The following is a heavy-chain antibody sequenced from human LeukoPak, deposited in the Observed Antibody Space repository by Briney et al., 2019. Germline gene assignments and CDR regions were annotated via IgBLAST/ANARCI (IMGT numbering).Heavy chain of an antibody. CDR2: LSSSGSTI. D-gene: IGHD3-22*01. Sequence: GGSLRLSCAASGFTFSSYEMNWVRHAPGKGLEWVSYLSSSGSTIYYAHSVKGRFPISNDQAKNSPYLQIHSLRAEDTAVYYCARDYDSSGYGVDYDYYYMDVWGKGTTVTVSS. CDR1: GFTFSSYE. V-gene: IGHV3-48*03. J-gene: IGHJ6*03. CDR3: ARDYDSSGYGVDYDYYYMDV.